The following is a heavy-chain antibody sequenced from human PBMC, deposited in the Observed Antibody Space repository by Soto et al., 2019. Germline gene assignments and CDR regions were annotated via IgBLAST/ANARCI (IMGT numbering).Heavy chain of an antibody. Sequence: GGSLRLSCAASGLAFTDTKMTWIRQAPGKGLEWVGRIQTTADGGATDYAAPVKGRFTISRDDSKNTLYLQMNSLKTEDTAVYYCTTRTDWGQGTLVTVSS. CDR2: IQTTADGGAT. V-gene: IGHV3-15*01. J-gene: IGHJ4*02. CDR1: GLAFTDTK. CDR3: TTRTD.